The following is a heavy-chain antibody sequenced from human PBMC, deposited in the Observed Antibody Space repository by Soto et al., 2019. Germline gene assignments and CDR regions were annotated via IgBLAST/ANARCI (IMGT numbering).Heavy chain of an antibody. CDR1: GSSITSSNW. Sequence: QVQLRESGPRLVKPSGTLSLTCAVSGSSITSSNWWTWVRQPPGKGLEWIGESYHSGSSNYNPSRKIRVTMSVDKSKNQFFLKLTSVTAADTAVYYCARRYYYDSSGYYVGDWGQGTLVTVSS. CDR2: SYHSGSS. V-gene: IGHV4-4*02. D-gene: IGHD3-22*01. J-gene: IGHJ4*02. CDR3: ARRYYYDSSGYYVGD.